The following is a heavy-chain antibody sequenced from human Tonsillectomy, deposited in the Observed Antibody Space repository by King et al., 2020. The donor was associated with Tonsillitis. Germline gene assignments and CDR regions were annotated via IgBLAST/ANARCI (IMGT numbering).Heavy chain of an antibody. CDR1: GFTFSSYW. V-gene: IGHV3-74*01. CDR2: INSDGTSP. J-gene: IGHJ3*02. Sequence: VQLVESGGDLVQPGGSLRLSCAASGFTFSSYWMHWVRQAPGKWLVWFSRINSDGTSPTYADSVKVRFTISRDNAKNTLFLQMNRLRAEDTALYYCARVGDSSTFDIWGQGTMVTVSS. CDR3: ARVGDSSTFDI. D-gene: IGHD1-26*01.